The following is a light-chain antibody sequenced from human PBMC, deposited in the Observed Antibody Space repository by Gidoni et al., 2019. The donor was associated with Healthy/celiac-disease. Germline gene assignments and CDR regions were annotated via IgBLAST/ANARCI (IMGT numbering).Light chain of an antibody. Sequence: EIVLTQSPATLSLSPGERATLSCRASQSVSSYLAWYQQKPGQAPRLLIYDASNRATGIPARFSGSGSGTDFTLTISSPEPEDFAVYYCQQRSGLTFGGXTKVEIK. CDR2: DAS. CDR3: QQRSGLT. CDR1: QSVSSY. V-gene: IGKV3-11*01. J-gene: IGKJ4*01.